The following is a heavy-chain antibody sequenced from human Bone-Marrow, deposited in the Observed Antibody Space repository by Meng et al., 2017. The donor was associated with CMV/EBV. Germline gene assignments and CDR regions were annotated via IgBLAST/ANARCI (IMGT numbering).Heavy chain of an antibody. CDR2: THTSGNT. CDR3: ARGDRVELEPFDY. J-gene: IGHJ4*02. D-gene: IGHD1-1*01. Sequence: QVQLPESGPGLVKPSKILSLTCTVSGGSISSGSYYWNWIRQPAGKGLEWIGRTHTSGNTNYNPSLKSRVTISVDTSKNQLSLKVTSVTAADTAVYYCARGDRVELEPFDYWGRGILVTVSS. CDR1: GGSISSGSYY. V-gene: IGHV4-61*02.